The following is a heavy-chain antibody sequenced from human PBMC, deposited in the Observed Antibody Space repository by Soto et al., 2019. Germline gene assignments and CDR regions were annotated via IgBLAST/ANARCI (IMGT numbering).Heavy chain of an antibody. Sequence: ASVKVSCKVSGYTLTELPMHWVRQAPGKGLEWMGGFDPEDGETIYAQKFQGRVTMTEDTSTDTAYMELSGLRSEDTAVYYCASSPFTYPQYYFDYWGQGTLVTVSS. CDR1: GYTLTELP. CDR3: ASSPFTYPQYYFDY. D-gene: IGHD3-10*01. V-gene: IGHV1-24*01. CDR2: FDPEDGET. J-gene: IGHJ4*02.